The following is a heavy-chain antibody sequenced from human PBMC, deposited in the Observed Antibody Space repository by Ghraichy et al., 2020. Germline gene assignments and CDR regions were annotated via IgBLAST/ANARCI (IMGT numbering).Heavy chain of an antibody. D-gene: IGHD3-3*01. V-gene: IGHV4-34*01. CDR1: GGSFSGYY. CDR2: INHSGST. CDR3: AKAHGEGITIFGVVTPHGGFDP. J-gene: IGHJ5*02. Sequence: SETLSLTCAVYGGSFSGYYWSWIRQPPGKGLEWIGEINHSGSTNYNPSLKSRVTISVDTSKNQFSLKLSSVTAADTAVYYCAKAHGEGITIFGVVTPHGGFDPWGQGTLVTVSS.